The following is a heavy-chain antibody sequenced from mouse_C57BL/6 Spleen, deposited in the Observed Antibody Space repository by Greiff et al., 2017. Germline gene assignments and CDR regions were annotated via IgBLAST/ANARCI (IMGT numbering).Heavy chain of an antibody. Sequence: QVQLKESGPGLVQPSQSLSITCTVSGFSLTSYGVHWVRQSPGKGLEWLGVIWSGGSTDYNAAFISRLSISKDNSKSQVFFKMNSLQADDTAIYYCARNGGYDGYYAMDYWGQGTSVTVSS. V-gene: IGHV2-2*01. CDR1: GFSLTSYG. CDR2: IWSGGST. J-gene: IGHJ4*01. CDR3: ARNGGYDGYYAMDY. D-gene: IGHD2-2*01.